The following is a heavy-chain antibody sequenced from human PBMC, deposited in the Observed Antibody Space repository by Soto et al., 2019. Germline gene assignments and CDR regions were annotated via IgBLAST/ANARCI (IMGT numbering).Heavy chain of an antibody. D-gene: IGHD6-19*01. CDR1: GGSISSYY. CDR3: ARGGWADY. CDR2: IYYSGST. V-gene: IGHV4-59*01. Sequence: SETLSLTCTVSGGSISSYYWSWIRQPPGKGLEWIGYIYYSGSTNYNPSLKSRVTISVDTSKNQFSLKLSSVTAADTAVYYCARGGWADYWGQGTLVTVSS. J-gene: IGHJ4*02.